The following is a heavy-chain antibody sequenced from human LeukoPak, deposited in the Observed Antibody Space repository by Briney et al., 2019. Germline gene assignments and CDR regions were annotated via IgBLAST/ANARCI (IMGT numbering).Heavy chain of an antibody. Sequence: GGSLRLSCAASGFTFSSYGMHWVRQAPGKGLEWVAVISYDGSNKYYADSVKGRFTISRDNSKNTLYLQMNSLRAEDTAVYYCAKDHGWFGEPRGMDVWGQGTTVTVSS. D-gene: IGHD3-10*01. CDR2: ISYDGSNK. CDR1: GFTFSSYG. J-gene: IGHJ6*02. CDR3: AKDHGWFGEPRGMDV. V-gene: IGHV3-30*18.